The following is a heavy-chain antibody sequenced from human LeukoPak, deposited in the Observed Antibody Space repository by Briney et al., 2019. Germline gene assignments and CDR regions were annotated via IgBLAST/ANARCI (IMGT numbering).Heavy chain of an antibody. V-gene: IGHV3-23*01. CDR1: GFTFSSYA. CDR2: ISGSGGST. D-gene: IGHD3-22*01. Sequence: GGSLRLSCAASGFTFSSYAMSWVRQAPGKGLEWVSAISGSGGSTYYADSVKGRFTISRDNSKNTLYLQMNSLRAEDTAVYYCATRTGGYDSSGYYDYWGQGTLVTVSS. J-gene: IGHJ4*02. CDR3: ATRTGGYDSSGYYDY.